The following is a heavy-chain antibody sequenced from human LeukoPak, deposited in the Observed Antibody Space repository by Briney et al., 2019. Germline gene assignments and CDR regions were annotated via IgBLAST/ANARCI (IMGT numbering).Heavy chain of an antibody. V-gene: IGHV3-30*04. D-gene: IGHD7-27*01. J-gene: IGHJ6*02. CDR2: ISYDGRNK. CDR3: ARDPLNWGPRDYYYYGMDV. Sequence: GGSLRLSCAASGFTFSSYAMHWVRQAPGKGLEWAAVISYDGRNKYYADSVKGRFTISRDNAKNTLYLQMNSLRAEDTAVYYCARDPLNWGPRDYYYYGMDVWGLGTTVTVSS. CDR1: GFTFSSYA.